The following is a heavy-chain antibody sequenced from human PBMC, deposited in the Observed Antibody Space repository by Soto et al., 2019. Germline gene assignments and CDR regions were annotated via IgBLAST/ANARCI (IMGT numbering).Heavy chain of an antibody. J-gene: IGHJ6*02. V-gene: IGHV5-51*01. CDR3: ARTAAAGKYYYGVDV. CDR1: GYSFTSYW. Sequence: PGESLKISCKGSGYSFTSYWIGWVRQMPGKGLKWMGIIYPGDSDTRYSPSFQGQVTISADKSISTAYLQWSSLKASDTAIYYCARTAAAGKYYYGVDVWGQGTTVT. CDR2: IYPGDSDT. D-gene: IGHD6-13*01.